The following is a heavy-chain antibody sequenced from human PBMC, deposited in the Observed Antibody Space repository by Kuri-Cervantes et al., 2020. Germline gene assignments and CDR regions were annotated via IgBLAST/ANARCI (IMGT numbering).Heavy chain of an antibody. D-gene: IGHD2-21*02. J-gene: IGHJ3*02. CDR2: ISSSSSTI. Sequence: GESLKISCAASGFTFSSYSMNWVRQAPGKGLEWVSYISSSSSTIYYADSVKGRFTISRDNAKNSLYLQMNSLRDEDTAVYYCARDVAYCGGDRYSGDAFDIWGQGTMVTVSS. V-gene: IGHV3-48*02. CDR1: GFTFSSYS. CDR3: ARDVAYCGGDRYSGDAFDI.